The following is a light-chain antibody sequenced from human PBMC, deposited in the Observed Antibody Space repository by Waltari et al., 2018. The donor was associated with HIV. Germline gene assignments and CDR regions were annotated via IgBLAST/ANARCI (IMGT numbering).Light chain of an antibody. J-gene: IGKJ2*01. CDR1: LNINNY. CDR3: QQSYSFPRT. CDR2: AAF. Sequence: IQMTQSPSSLSASVGDRVTITCRASLNINNYLNWYQQKPGKSPDLLIYAAFSVQSRVPSRFSGSGVGTDFTLTSNNLQPEDFATYYCQQSYSFPRTFGQGTKLEI. V-gene: IGKV1-39*01.